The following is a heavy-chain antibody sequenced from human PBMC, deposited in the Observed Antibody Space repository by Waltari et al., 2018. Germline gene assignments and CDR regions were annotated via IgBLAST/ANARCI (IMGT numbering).Heavy chain of an antibody. CDR2: IYYRWNT. J-gene: IGHJ4*02. CDR3: ARDFTVRYFDWLSQGDLYYFDN. D-gene: IGHD3-9*01. Sequence: QLQESGPGLMKTSETLSLTCTVSGASISSSHYYWGWIRQPPGKGLEWIGSIYYRWNTDYNPSLKSRATVAVDTSKNQFSLNLISVTAADTAVYFCARDFTVRYFDWLSQGDLYYFDNWGQGTLVTVSP. CDR1: GASISSSHYY. V-gene: IGHV4-39*07.